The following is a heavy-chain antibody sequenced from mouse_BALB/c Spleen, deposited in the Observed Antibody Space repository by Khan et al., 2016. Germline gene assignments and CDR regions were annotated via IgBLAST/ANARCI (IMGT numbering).Heavy chain of an antibody. D-gene: IGHD3-3*01. CDR1: GYIFTDYT. V-gene: IGHV1-4*01. CDR2: INPSSGYS. CDR3: ARRGQEGLPDY. J-gene: IGHJ2*01. Sequence: QVQLQQSGAELARPGASVKMSCKASGYIFTDYTMYWVKQRPGQGLEWIGYINPSSGYSNYNQKFRDKVTLTADKSSSTAYMQLNNLSSEDSAVYSCARRGQEGLPDYWGQGTTLKVSP.